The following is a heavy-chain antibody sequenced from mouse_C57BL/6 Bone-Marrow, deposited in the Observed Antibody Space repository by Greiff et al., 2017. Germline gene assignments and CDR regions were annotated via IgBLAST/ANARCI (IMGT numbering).Heavy chain of an antibody. D-gene: IGHD3-1*01. Sequence: QVQLQQPGAELVKPGASVKLSCKASGYTFTSYWMHWVKQRPGQGLEWIGMIHPNSGSTNYNEKFKSKATLTVDKSSSTAYMQLSSLTSEDSAVYYDASGGYYPIYYAMDYWGQGTSVTVSS. J-gene: IGHJ4*01. V-gene: IGHV1-64*01. CDR3: ASGGYYPIYYAMDY. CDR1: GYTFTSYW. CDR2: IHPNSGST.